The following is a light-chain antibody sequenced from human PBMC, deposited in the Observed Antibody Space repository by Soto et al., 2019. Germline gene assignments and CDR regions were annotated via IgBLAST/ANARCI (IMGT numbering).Light chain of an antibody. CDR2: EKS. Sequence: EIVMTQSPATLSVSPGERATLSCRASQSVGSNLAWYQHIPGQAPRLLIYEKSTRATGIPARFSGSGSGTEFTLTISSLQSEDFEVYSCQQYNKWPLTFGGGTKVEIK. CDR1: QSVGSN. CDR3: QQYNKWPLT. J-gene: IGKJ4*01. V-gene: IGKV3-15*01.